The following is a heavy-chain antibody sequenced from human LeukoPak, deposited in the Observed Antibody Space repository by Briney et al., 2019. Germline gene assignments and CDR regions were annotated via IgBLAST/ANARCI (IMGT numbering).Heavy chain of an antibody. V-gene: IGHV4-38-2*02. D-gene: IGHD3-10*01. J-gene: IGHJ3*02. CDR1: GYSISSGYY. Sequence: SETLSLTCTVSGYSISSGYYWGWIRQPPGKGLEWIGSIYHSGSTYYNPSLKSRVTMSVDTSKNQFSLKLSSVTAADTAVYYCAMCVPAERIGGSYYKGNAFDIWGQGTMVTVSS. CDR2: IYHSGST. CDR3: AMCVPAERIGGSYYKGNAFDI.